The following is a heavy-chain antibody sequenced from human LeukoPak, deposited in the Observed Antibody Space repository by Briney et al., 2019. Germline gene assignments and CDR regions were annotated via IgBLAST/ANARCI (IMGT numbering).Heavy chain of an antibody. J-gene: IGHJ4*02. D-gene: IGHD3-9*01. CDR2: INPNSGGT. V-gene: IGHV1-2*04. CDR3: ARGGGNYDILTGYYPFDY. Sequence: GASVKVSCKASGYTFTGYYMHWVRQAPGQGLEWMGWINPNSGGTNYAQKFQGWVTMTRDTSIRTAYMELSRLRSDDTAVYYCARGGGNYDILTGYYPFDYWGQGTLVTVSS. CDR1: GYTFTGYY.